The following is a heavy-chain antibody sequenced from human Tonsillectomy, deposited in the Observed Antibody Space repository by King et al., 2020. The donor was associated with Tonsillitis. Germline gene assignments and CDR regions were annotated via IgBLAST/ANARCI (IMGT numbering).Heavy chain of an antibody. D-gene: IGHD3-10*01. V-gene: IGHV4-34*01. J-gene: IGHJ3*02. CDR2: INHGGST. Sequence: VQLQQWGAGLLKPSETLSLTCGVYGGSFSDYYWSWIRQPPGKGLEWIGEINHGGSTSYNPSLKTQVTISLDTSKNQFSLKLNSVTAADTAVYYCARGGDGDDAFDIWGQGTMVTVSS. CDR1: GGSFSDYY. CDR3: ARGGDGDDAFDI.